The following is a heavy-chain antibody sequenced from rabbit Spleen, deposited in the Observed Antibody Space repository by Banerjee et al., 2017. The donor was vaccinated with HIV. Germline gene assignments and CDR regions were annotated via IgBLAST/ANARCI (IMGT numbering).Heavy chain of an antibody. CDR2: IDTGFSATT. CDR1: GFSFSGTYY. V-gene: IGHV1S45*01. J-gene: IGHJ4*01. Sequence: QEQLEESGGGLVQPEGSLTLACTASGFSFSGTYYMCWVRQAPGEGLEWIACIDTGFSATTYYASWAKGRFTISKTSSTTVTLQMTSLTAADTATYFCATYVDYDGDFNLWGQGTLVTVS. CDR3: ATYVDYDGDFNL. D-gene: IGHD2-1*01.